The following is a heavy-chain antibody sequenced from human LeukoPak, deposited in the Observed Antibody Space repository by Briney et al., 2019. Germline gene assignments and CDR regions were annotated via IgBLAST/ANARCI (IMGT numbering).Heavy chain of an antibody. D-gene: IGHD6-19*01. V-gene: IGHV3-30*02. CDR3: AKDPGTNGWSYFDY. J-gene: IGHJ4*02. Sequence: PGGSLRLSCVVSGFTSSSHGMHWVRQAPGKGLQWVAFIQHDGNKEYYVDSVKGRFTISRDNYKNTVYLEMNSLRAEDTAVYYCAKDPGTNGWSYFDYWGQGTLVTVSS. CDR2: IQHDGNKE. CDR1: GFTSSSHG.